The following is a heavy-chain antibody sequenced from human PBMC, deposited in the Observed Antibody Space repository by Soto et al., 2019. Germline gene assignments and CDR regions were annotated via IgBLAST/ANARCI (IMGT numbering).Heavy chain of an antibody. Sequence: EVQLLESGGGLVQPGGSLRLSCAASGFTFSSYAMSWVRQAPGKGLEWVSAISGSGGSTYYADSVKGRFTISRDNSKTPLYLQMNSLRAEDTAVYYCAKAYGEWLVEVLSYWGQGTLVTVSS. CDR2: ISGSGGST. D-gene: IGHD6-19*01. CDR1: GFTFSSYA. CDR3: AKAYGEWLVEVLSY. V-gene: IGHV3-23*01. J-gene: IGHJ4*02.